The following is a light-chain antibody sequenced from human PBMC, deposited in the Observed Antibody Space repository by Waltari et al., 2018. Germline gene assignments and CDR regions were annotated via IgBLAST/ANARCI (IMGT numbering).Light chain of an antibody. J-gene: IGKJ4*01. CDR3: QQFISYPRT. Sequence: IQLTQSPSSLSASLGDRVTITFRASQGMNTALAWYQQKPGKAPNPLVYAASNLESGVPPRFSGSGSGTDFSLTISSLQPEDFATYYCQQFISYPRTFGGGTKVEIK. CDR2: AAS. V-gene: IGKV1-13*02. CDR1: QGMNTA.